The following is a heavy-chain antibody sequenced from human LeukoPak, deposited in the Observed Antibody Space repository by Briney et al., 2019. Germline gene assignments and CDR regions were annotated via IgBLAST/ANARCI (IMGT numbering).Heavy chain of an antibody. CDR2: IGQDGPEK. CDR1: GFTFSNYW. CDR3: ARLLAYASGAEAFDY. V-gene: IGHV3-7*01. D-gene: IGHD3-10*01. J-gene: IGHJ4*02. Sequence: GGSLRLSCAASGFTFSNYWMSWVRQAPGKGLEWVANIGQDGPEKYYVDSVKGRFTISRDNAKNSLYLQMNRLRAEDTALYYCARLLAYASGAEAFDYWGQGTLVTVSS.